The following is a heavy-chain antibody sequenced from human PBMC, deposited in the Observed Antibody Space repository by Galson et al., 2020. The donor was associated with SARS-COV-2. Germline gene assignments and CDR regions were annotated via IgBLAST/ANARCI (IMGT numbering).Heavy chain of an antibody. CDR1: GDSISNDYFY. V-gene: IGHV4-30-4*01. CDR3: ARTSSTATREYYFDY. D-gene: IGHD4-17*01. J-gene: IGHJ4*02. Sequence: SETLSLTCTVSGDSISNDYFYWSCIRQTPGTGLEWIRDIHSTGNTYYNPSLMSRGTMSMDTSKNQFSLRLTSVTAADTAVYFCARTSSTATREYYFDYWGQGTLVSVSS. CDR2: IHSTGNT.